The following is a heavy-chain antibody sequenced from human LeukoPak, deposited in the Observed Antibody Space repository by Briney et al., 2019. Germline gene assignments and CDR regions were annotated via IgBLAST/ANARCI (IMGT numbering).Heavy chain of an antibody. D-gene: IGHD3-3*01. Sequence: TGGSLRLSCAASGFTFSSYWMSWVRQAPGKGLEWVANIKQDGSEKYYVDSVKGRFTISRDNAKNSLYLQMNSLRAEDTAVYYCARDFGYYDFWSGYLLMDVRGKGTTVTVSS. CDR1: GFTFSSYW. CDR3: ARDFGYYDFWSGYLLMDV. CDR2: IKQDGSEK. J-gene: IGHJ6*03. V-gene: IGHV3-7*01.